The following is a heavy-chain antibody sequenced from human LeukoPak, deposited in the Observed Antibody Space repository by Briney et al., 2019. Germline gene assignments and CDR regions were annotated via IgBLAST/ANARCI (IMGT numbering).Heavy chain of an antibody. CDR1: GGSISTSSYY. CDR3: ARSRYYDYVWGSYRPHNFDY. J-gene: IGHJ4*02. Sequence: SETLSLTCTVSGGSISTSSYYWGWVRQPPGKGLEWIGNIFYSGSTYYSPSLKSRVTISVDTSKNQFSLKLSPVTAADTAVYYCARSRYYDYVWGSYRPHNFDYWGQGTLVTVSS. CDR2: IFYSGST. V-gene: IGHV4-39*07. D-gene: IGHD3-16*02.